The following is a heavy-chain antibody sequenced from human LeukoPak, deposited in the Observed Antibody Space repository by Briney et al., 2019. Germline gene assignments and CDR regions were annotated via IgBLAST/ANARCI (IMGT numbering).Heavy chain of an antibody. V-gene: IGHV3-48*04. CDR1: GFTFSTYS. Sequence: GGSLRLSCTASGFTFSTYSMNWVRQTPGKGLEWVSYISSSGSTILYADSVKGRLTTSRDNAKNSLYLQMNSLGAADTAVYYCAKSTNYYGSGSPSRNDAFDIWGQGTMVTVSS. D-gene: IGHD3-10*01. CDR3: AKSTNYYGSGSPSRNDAFDI. CDR2: ISSSGSTI. J-gene: IGHJ3*02.